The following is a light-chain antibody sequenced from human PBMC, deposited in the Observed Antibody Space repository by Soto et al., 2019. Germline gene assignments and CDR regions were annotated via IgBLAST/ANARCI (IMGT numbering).Light chain of an antibody. CDR1: SSDVGGFNY. CDR3: CSYAVIYTYV. J-gene: IGLJ1*01. V-gene: IGLV2-11*01. Sequence: QSALTQPRSVSGSPGQSVTISCTGTSSDVGGFNYVSWYQQHPGKAPKLIIYDVSKRPSGVPDRFSGSKSGNTASLTISRPQPEDEADYYCCSYAVIYTYVFGTGTKLTVL. CDR2: DVS.